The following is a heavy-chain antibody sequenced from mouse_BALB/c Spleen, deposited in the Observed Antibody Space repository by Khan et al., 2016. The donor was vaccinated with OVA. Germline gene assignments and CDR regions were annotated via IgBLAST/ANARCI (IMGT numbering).Heavy chain of an antibody. CDR3: TNHGSNSAWFTY. CDR1: GYTFTSHW. CDR2: INPSTDYT. V-gene: IGHV1-7*01. J-gene: IGHJ3*01. D-gene: IGHD1-1*01. Sequence: VQLQQSGAELAKPGASVKMSCKASGYTFTSHWMHWVKQRPGQGLEWIGYINPSTDYTEYNQKFKDKATLTADKSSSTAYMQLTSLTSEDSAVYYCTNHGSNSAWFTYWGQGTLVTVSA.